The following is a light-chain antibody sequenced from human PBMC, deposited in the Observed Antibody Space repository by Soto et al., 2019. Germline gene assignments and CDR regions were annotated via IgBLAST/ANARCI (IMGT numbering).Light chain of an antibody. Sequence: IVMTQAPATVSVSPGESASLSCRASRTIGTNLGWYQQKPGQAPRLLIPKTSTRATGVPARFSGSGSGTEFTLTITSLQSEDIAVYYCQQYAAWPLTFGGGTKVDIK. J-gene: IGKJ4*01. V-gene: IGKV3-15*01. CDR1: RTIGTN. CDR3: QQYAAWPLT. CDR2: KTS.